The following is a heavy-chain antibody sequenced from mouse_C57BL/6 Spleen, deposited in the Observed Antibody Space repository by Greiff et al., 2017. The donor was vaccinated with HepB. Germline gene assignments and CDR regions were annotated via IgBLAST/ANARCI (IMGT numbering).Heavy chain of an antibody. V-gene: IGHV5-16*01. CDR1: GFTFSDYY. CDR3: ARDGTGPFDY. J-gene: IGHJ2*01. D-gene: IGHD4-1*01. Sequence: EVKLVESEGGLVQPGSSMKLSCTASGFTFSDYYMAWVRQVPEKGLEWVANINYDGSSTYYLDSLKSRFIISRDNAKNILYLQMSSLKSEDTATYYCARDGTGPFDYRGQGTTLTVSS. CDR2: INYDGSST.